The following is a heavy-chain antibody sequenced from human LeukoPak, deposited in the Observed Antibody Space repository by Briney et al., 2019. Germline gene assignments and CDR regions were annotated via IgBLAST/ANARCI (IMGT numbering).Heavy chain of an antibody. J-gene: IGHJ4*02. D-gene: IGHD2-8*01. CDR2: IKSKTDGGTT. CDR1: GITFSNYA. V-gene: IGHV3-15*01. Sequence: GGSLRLSCAASGITFSNYAMSWVRQAPGKGLEWVGRIKSKTDGGTTDYAAPVKGRFTISRDDSKNTLYLQMNSLKTEDTAVYYCTTGIGTNGVSYWGQGTLVTVSS. CDR3: TTGIGTNGVSY.